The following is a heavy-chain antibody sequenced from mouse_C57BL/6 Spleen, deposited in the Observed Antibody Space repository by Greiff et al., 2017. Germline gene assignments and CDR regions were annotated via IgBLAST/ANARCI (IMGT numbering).Heavy chain of an antibody. V-gene: IGHV5-9*01. CDR3: ARQGSLWFAY. Sequence: EVQRVESGGGLVKPGGSLKLSCAASGFTFSSYTMSWVRQTPEKRLEWVATISGGGGNTYYPDSVKGRFTISRDNAKNTLYLQMSSLRSEDTALYYCARQGSLWFAYWGQGTLVTVSA. J-gene: IGHJ3*01. CDR2: ISGGGGNT. CDR1: GFTFSSYT.